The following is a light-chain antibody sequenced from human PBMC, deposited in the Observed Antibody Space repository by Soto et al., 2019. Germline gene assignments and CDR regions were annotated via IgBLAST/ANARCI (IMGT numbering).Light chain of an antibody. V-gene: IGKV3-15*01. Sequence: EIVMTQSPATLSVSPGERATLSCRASQSVSSNLAWYQQKPGQAPRLLIYGASTRATGIPARFSGSGSGTEFTLTISSLQSEDFAVYYCQQSNNWSYTFGQGTMLEIK. CDR3: QQSNNWSYT. CDR1: QSVSSN. J-gene: IGKJ2*01. CDR2: GAS.